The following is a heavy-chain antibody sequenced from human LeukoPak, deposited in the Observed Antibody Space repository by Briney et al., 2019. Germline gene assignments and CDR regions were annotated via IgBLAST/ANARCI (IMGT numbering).Heavy chain of an antibody. J-gene: IGHJ2*01. CDR1: GFTFSSYA. Sequence: PGGSLRLSCAASGFTFSSYAMSWVRQAPGKGLEWVSAISGSGGSTYYADSVKGRFTISRDNSKNTLYLQMNSLRAEDTAVYYCANDRTVGASYWYFDLWGRGTLVTVSS. CDR2: ISGSGGST. CDR3: ANDRTVGASYWYFDL. D-gene: IGHD1-26*01. V-gene: IGHV3-23*01.